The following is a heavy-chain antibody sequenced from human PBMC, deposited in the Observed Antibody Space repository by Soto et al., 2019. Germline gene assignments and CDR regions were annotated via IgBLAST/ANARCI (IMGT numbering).Heavy chain of an antibody. D-gene: IGHD5-18*01. Sequence: QVQLVQSGAEVKKPGASVKVSCKASGYTFTSYGISWGRQAPGQGLEWMGWISAYNGNTNYAQKLQGRVTMTPDTSTSTDYMELRSLRSDDTAVYYCPRDDSGYGYGLFDYWGQGTLVAVSS. CDR2: ISAYNGNT. V-gene: IGHV1-18*01. CDR3: PRDDSGYGYGLFDY. J-gene: IGHJ4*02. CDR1: GYTFTSYG.